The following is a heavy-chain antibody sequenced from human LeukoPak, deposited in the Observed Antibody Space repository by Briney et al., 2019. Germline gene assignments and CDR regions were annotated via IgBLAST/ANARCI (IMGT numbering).Heavy chain of an antibody. CDR2: FPREDGER. CDR1: GYTLTELS. J-gene: IGHJ3*01. V-gene: IGHV1-24*01. D-gene: IGHD3-10*01. Sequence: ASVKVSCKVSGYTLTELSIHWVRQAHGKGLEWMGGFPREDGERIYAQSFQGRVTMTEESSTDTAYMESSGLKSEDTAVYFCASDFRVGVLYAFDLWGQGTMVTVSP. CDR3: ASDFRVGVLYAFDL.